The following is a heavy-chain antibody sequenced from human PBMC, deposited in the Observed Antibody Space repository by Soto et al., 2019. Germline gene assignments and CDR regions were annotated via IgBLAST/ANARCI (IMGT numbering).Heavy chain of an antibody. CDR1: GGSISSYY. V-gene: IGHV4-4*07. CDR2: IYTSGST. J-gene: IGHJ3*02. CDR3: AREGWELPHPDAFDI. Sequence: SETLSLTCTVSGGSISSYYWSWIRQPAGKGLEWIGRIYTSGSTNYNPSLKSRVTMSVDTSKNQFSLKLSSVTAADTAVYYWAREGWELPHPDAFDIWGQGTVVTVSS. D-gene: IGHD1-26*01.